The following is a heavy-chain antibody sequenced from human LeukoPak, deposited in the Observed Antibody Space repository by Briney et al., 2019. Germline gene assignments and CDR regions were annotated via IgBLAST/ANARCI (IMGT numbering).Heavy chain of an antibody. CDR3: ARDLNNRRGFDP. D-gene: IGHD1/OR15-1a*01. J-gene: IGHJ5*02. Sequence: ASVKVSCKASGYTFTSYYMHWVRQAPGQGLEWMGVINPSGGSTSYAQKFQGRVTMTRDTSTSTVYMELSSLRSEDTAVYYCARDLNNRRGFDPWGQGTLVTVSS. CDR1: GYTFTSYY. CDR2: INPSGGST. V-gene: IGHV1-46*01.